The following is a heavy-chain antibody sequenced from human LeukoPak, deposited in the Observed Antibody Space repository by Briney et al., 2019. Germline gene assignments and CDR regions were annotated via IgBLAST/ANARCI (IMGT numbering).Heavy chain of an antibody. CDR1: GFIFGSYA. Sequence: GGSLRLSCAASGFIFGSYAMSWVRQGPEKGLEWVSTISPSGSATYYADSVKGRFTISRDNSKTTLYLQMNSLRDEDTALYHCTRDKSASSPREWFDPRGQGTVVTVSS. CDR3: TRDKSASSPREWFDP. J-gene: IGHJ5*02. CDR2: ISPSGSAT. D-gene: IGHD6-6*01. V-gene: IGHV3-23*01.